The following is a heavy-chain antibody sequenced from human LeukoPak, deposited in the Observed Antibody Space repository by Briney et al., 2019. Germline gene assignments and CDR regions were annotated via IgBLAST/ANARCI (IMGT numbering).Heavy chain of an antibody. CDR1: GFTFSSYA. CDR3: AADQGQWLAHYYFDY. J-gene: IGHJ4*02. Sequence: PGGSLRLSCAASGFTFSSYAMHWVRQAPGKGLEWVAVISYDGSNKYYADSVKGRFTISRDNSKNTLYLQMNSLRAEDTAVYYCAADQGQWLAHYYFDYWGQGTLVTVSS. CDR2: ISYDGSNK. D-gene: IGHD6-19*01. V-gene: IGHV3-30*04.